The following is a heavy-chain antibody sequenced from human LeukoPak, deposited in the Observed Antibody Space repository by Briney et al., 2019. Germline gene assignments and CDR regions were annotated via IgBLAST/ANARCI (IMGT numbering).Heavy chain of an antibody. V-gene: IGHV1-18*01. Sequence: ASVKVSCKASGYTFSSHGISWVRQAPGQGLEWMGWISVYNGNTKYAQKFQGRVTMTKDTSTSTAYMELRSLRSDDTAVYYCARGFTHRMYYSAGGDAFDIWGQGTMVTVSS. CDR3: ARGFTHRMYYSAGGDAFDI. D-gene: IGHD3-10*01. CDR2: ISVYNGNT. J-gene: IGHJ3*02. CDR1: GYTFSSHG.